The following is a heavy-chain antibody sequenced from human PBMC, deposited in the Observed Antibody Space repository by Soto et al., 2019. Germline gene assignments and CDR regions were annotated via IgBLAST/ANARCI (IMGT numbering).Heavy chain of an antibody. J-gene: IGHJ6*02. CDR2: IKSKTDGGTT. CDR1: GFTFSNPW. D-gene: IGHD5-18*01. Sequence: GRSLRLSCAASGFTFSNPWMNWVRQAPGKGLEWVGRIKSKTDGGTTDYAAPVKGRFTISRDDSKNTLYLQMNSLKTEDTAVYYCTTSNSYPYYYYYYGMDVWGQGTTVTVSS. CDR3: TTSNSYPYYYYYYGMDV. V-gene: IGHV3-15*07.